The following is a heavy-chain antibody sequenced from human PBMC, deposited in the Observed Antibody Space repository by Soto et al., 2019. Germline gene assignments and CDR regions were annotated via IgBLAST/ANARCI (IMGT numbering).Heavy chain of an antibody. D-gene: IGHD3-9*01. CDR1: GFNFTYNA. Sequence: QEQLVESGGGVVRPGKSLRLSCEASGFNFTYNAMHWVRQAPGKGLEWVAVISFNGRKKFYARSVKGRFTISRDNSKNTLYLQINNLRPGDTAVYYCARDWLRRDDIFTPSWNFNRWCQGTRVTAS. CDR3: ARDWLRRDDIFTPSWNFNR. J-gene: IGHJ2*01. V-gene: IGHV3-30*04. CDR2: ISFNGRKK.